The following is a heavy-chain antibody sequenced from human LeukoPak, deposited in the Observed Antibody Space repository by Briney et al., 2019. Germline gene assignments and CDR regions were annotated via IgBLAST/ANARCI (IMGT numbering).Heavy chain of an antibody. CDR1: GYTLTELS. CDR3: ATGIDDSSEGTWFDP. V-gene: IGHV1-24*01. Sequence: ASVKVSCKVSGYTLTELSMHWVRQAPGKGLEWMGGFDPEDGETIYAQKFQGRVTMTEDTSTDTAYVELSSLRSEDTAVYYCATGIDDSSEGTWFDPWGQGTLVTVSS. CDR2: FDPEDGET. D-gene: IGHD3-22*01. J-gene: IGHJ5*02.